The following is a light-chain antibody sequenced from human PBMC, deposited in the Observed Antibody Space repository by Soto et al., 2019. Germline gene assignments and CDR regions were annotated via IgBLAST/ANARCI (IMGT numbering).Light chain of an antibody. CDR1: SSDVGDYNY. CDR3: CSYAGSYTWV. J-gene: IGLJ3*02. CDR2: AVN. V-gene: IGLV2-11*01. Sequence: QSVLTQPRSVSGSPGQSVTISCTGTSSDVGDYNYVSWYQQHPGKAPKLLIYAVNMRPSGVPDRFSGSTSGNTASLTISGLQAEDEAEYSCCSYAGSYTWVFGGGTKLTVL.